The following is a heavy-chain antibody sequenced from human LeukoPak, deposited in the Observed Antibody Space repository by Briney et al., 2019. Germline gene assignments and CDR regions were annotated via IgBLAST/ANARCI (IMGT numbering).Heavy chain of an antibody. Sequence: GGSLRLSCAASGFTFSSYAMSWVRQAPGKGLEWVSAISGSGGSTYYADSVKGRFTISRDNSKNTLYLQMNSLRAEDTAVYYCAKPSDYDFWSGSYHDAFDIWGQGTMVTVSS. CDR1: GFTFSSYA. D-gene: IGHD3-3*01. J-gene: IGHJ3*02. CDR3: AKPSDYDFWSGSYHDAFDI. CDR2: ISGSGGST. V-gene: IGHV3-23*01.